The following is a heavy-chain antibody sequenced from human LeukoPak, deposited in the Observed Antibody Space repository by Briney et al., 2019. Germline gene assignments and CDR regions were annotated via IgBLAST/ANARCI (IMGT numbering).Heavy chain of an antibody. J-gene: IGHJ6*03. V-gene: IGHV1-18*01. CDR3: ARPQVGQGGSGYLYYYYMDV. Sequence: ASVRVSCKASGYTFTSYGISWVRQAPGQGLEWMGWISAYNGNTNYAQKLQGRVTMTTDTSTSTAYMELRSLRSDDTAVYYCARPQVGQGGSGYLYYYYMDVWGKGTTVTVSS. CDR1: GYTFTSYG. D-gene: IGHD5-12*01. CDR2: ISAYNGNT.